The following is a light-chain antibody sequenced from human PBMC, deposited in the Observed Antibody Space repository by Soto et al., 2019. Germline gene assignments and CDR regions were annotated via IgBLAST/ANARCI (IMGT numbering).Light chain of an antibody. CDR2: AAS. J-gene: IGKJ1*01. CDR1: QDIRKD. V-gene: IGKV1-6*01. Sequence: AIQMTQSPSSLSAYVGDRVTITCRASQDIRKDLGWYQQKPGKAPKLLIYAASSLQSGVSSRFSGSGSGTDFTLTISSLQPDDFGTYYCLQDSSYFQTFGQGTKVEVK. CDR3: LQDSSYFQT.